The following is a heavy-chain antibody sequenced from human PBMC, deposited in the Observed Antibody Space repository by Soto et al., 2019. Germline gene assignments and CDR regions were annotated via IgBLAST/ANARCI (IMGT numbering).Heavy chain of an antibody. CDR1: GFTFSSYA. J-gene: IGHJ5*02. CDR2: ISYDGSNK. CDR3: ARDRMSNWFDP. V-gene: IGHV3-30-3*01. Sequence: GGSLRLSCAASGFTFSSYAMHWVRQAPGKGLEWVAVISYDGSNKYYADSVKGRFTISRDNSKNTLYLQMNSLRAEDTAVYYCARDRMSNWFDPWGQGTLVTVSS.